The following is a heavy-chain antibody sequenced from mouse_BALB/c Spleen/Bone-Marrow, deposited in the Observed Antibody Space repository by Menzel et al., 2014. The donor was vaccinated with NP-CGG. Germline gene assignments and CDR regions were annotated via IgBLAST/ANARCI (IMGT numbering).Heavy chain of an antibody. CDR3: ARGSYYEGAMDY. J-gene: IGHJ4*01. V-gene: IGHV2-9*02. CDR2: IWAGGNT. CDR1: GFSLTSYG. D-gene: IGHD1-1*01. Sequence: VQLQQSGPGLVAPSQSLSITCTVSGFSLTSYGVHWVRQPPGKVLEWLGVIWAGGNTNYNSALMSRLSISKDNSKSQVFLKMNSLQTDDTAMYYCARGSYYEGAMDYWGQGTSVTVSS.